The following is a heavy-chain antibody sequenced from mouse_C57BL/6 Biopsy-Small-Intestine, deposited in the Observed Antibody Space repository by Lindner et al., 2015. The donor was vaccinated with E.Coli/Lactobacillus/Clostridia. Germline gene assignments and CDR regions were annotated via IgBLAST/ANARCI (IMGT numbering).Heavy chain of an antibody. CDR1: GYTFTEYN. V-gene: IGHV1-62-2*01. Sequence: VQLQESGAELVKPGASVKLSCKASGYTFTEYNIHWVKQRSGQGLEWIGWLYPGSDSIKYNEKFKDKATLTADKSSSTVYMEPSRLTSEDSAVYFCARHGDDGYYPYWYFDVWGTGTTVTVSS. D-gene: IGHD2-3*01. J-gene: IGHJ1*03. CDR3: ARHGDDGYYPYWYFDV. CDR2: LYPGSDSI.